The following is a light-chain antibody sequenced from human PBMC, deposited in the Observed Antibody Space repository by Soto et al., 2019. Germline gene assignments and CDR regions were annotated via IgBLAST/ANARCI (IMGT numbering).Light chain of an antibody. Sequence: IQMTQSPSTVSGSVGDRVTITCRASQTISSWLAWYQQKPGKAPKLLIYKASTLKSGVPSRFSGSGSGTEFTLTISSLQPDDFATYYCQQYNSYSKTFGQGTKVDIK. V-gene: IGKV1-5*03. CDR2: KAS. J-gene: IGKJ1*01. CDR3: QQYNSYSKT. CDR1: QTISSW.